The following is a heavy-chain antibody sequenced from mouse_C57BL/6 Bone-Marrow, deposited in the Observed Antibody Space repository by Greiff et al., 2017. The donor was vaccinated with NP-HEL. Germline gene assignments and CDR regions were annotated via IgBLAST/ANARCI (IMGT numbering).Heavy chain of an antibody. D-gene: IGHD1-1*01. CDR2: ISSGGSYT. J-gene: IGHJ2*01. CDR3: ARHKGITTCHFDY. V-gene: IGHV5-6*01. Sequence: EVQVVESGGDLVKPGGSLKLSCAASGFTFSSYGMSWVRQPPDKRLEWVATISSGGSYTYYPASVKGRFTISRDNAKNTLYLQIRSMKSEDTAMYNCARHKGITTCHFDYWGQGTTLTVSA. CDR1: GFTFSSYG.